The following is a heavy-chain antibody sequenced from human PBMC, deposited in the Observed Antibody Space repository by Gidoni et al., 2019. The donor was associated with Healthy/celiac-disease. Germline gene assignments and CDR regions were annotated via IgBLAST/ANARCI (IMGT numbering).Heavy chain of an antibody. J-gene: IGHJ3*02. CDR3: ATDRGYSYGYVSAFDI. D-gene: IGHD5-18*01. Sequence: QVQLVQSGAEVKKPGASVKVSCKVSGYTLTELSMHWVRQAPGKGLEWMGGFDPEDGETIYAQKFQGRVTMTEDTSTDTAYMELSSLRSEDTAVYYCATDRGYSYGYVSAFDIWGQGTMVTVSS. CDR1: GYTLTELS. V-gene: IGHV1-24*01. CDR2: FDPEDGET.